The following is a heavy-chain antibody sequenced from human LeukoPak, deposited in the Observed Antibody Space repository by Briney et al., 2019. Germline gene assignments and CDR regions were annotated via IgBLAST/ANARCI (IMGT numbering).Heavy chain of an antibody. CDR2: INQDGREK. Sequence: PGGSLRLSCAASGFSFSSHWMSWVRQAPGKGLEWVANINQDGREKQYVDSVKGRFTISRDNAKNSLFLQMNSLRPEDTAVYYCARDGVRDGLYFDYWGQGTLVTVSS. CDR3: ARDGVRDGLYFDY. CDR1: GFSFSSHW. D-gene: IGHD5-24*01. J-gene: IGHJ4*02. V-gene: IGHV3-7*01.